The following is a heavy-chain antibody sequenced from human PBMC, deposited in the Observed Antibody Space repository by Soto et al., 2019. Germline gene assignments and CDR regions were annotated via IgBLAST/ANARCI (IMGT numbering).Heavy chain of an antibody. V-gene: IGHV6-1*01. CDR1: GGSVCSNSAG. CDR3: ARGEQYSGRIFDY. Sequence: QTLSLTGASSGGSVCSNSAGWSWVRQSPSRGLEWLGRTYYRSKWYYEYAVSVRGRITINPDTSKNQYSLQLNSVTPEDTAVYFCARGEQYSGRIFDYWGQGTLVTVPS. CDR2: TYYRSKWYY. J-gene: IGHJ4*01. D-gene: IGHD1-26*01.